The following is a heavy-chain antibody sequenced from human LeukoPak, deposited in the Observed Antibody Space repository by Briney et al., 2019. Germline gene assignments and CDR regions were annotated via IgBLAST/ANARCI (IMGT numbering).Heavy chain of an antibody. D-gene: IGHD4/OR15-4a*01. CDR3: ARVGANSYGLDV. Sequence: SKTLSLTCAVSGGSISSYYWSWIRQPPGKGLEWIGYIYYGGSTNYNPSLKSRVTISVDTSKNQFSLKLSSVTAADTAVYYCARVGANSYGLDVWGKGTTVTVSS. CDR1: GGSISSYY. CDR2: IYYGGST. V-gene: IGHV4-59*01. J-gene: IGHJ6*04.